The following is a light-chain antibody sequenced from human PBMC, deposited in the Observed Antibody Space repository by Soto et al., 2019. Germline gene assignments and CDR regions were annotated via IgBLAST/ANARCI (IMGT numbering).Light chain of an antibody. CDR1: SSDVGAYNY. Sequence: QSALTQPASVSGSPGQSITISCTGTSSDVGAYNYVSWYQQHPGKAPKLMIYEVSNRPSGVSNRFSGSKSGNTASLTISGLQAEDEGDYYCSSYTSGSTWVFGGGTMVTVL. V-gene: IGLV2-14*01. J-gene: IGLJ3*02. CDR3: SSYTSGSTWV. CDR2: EVS.